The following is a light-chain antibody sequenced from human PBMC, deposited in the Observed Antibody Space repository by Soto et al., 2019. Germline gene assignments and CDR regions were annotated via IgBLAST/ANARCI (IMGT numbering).Light chain of an antibody. V-gene: IGLV4-60*03. CDR3: ETWDSNTHAV. CDR1: SGHSSYI. CDR2: VEGSGSY. J-gene: IGLJ7*01. Sequence: QPVLTQSSSASASLGSSVKLTCTLSSGHSSYIIAWHQQQPGKAPRYLMKVEGSGSYNNGSGVPDRFSGSSSGADRYLTISNLQSEDEADYYCETWDSNTHAVFGGGTQLTVL.